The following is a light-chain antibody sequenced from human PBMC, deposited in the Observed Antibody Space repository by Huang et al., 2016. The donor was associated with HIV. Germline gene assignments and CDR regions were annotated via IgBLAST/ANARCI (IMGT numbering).Light chain of an antibody. CDR3: QQSYNTPT. J-gene: IGKJ1*01. V-gene: IGKV1-39*01. CDR2: GAY. Sequence: DIQMTQSPSSLSASVGDRVTITCRASQRINSYLNWYQQKPVKAPNLLIYGAYSLQSWVPSMFSGSGSGTYFTLTISSLQPEDFATYYCQQSYNTPTFGHGTKVEI. CDR1: QRINSY.